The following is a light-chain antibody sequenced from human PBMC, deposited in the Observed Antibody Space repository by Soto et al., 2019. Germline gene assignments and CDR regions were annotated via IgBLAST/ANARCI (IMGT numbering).Light chain of an antibody. Sequence: DIQMTQSPSSLSASVGDRVTITCRASQSISSYLNCYQQKPGKAPKHLIYAASSLQSGVPSRFSGSGSRTDFTLTISSLQPEDFATYYCQQSYSTLPITFGQGTRLEIK. CDR2: AAS. J-gene: IGKJ5*01. V-gene: IGKV1-39*01. CDR3: QQSYSTLPIT. CDR1: QSISSY.